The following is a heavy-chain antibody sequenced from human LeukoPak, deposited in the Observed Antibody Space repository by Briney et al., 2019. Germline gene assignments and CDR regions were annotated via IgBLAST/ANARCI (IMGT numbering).Heavy chain of an antibody. V-gene: IGHV4-59*11. Sequence: SETLSLTCTVTGASISSHYWCWIRQTPGTGLEWIGDIYDRGSTTYNPSLKSRVSISVDTSRNQFSLNLRSVTAADTAVYYRAKIEVGRFDPWGQGTLVTVSS. D-gene: IGHD1-26*01. J-gene: IGHJ5*02. CDR1: GASISSHY. CDR2: IYDRGST. CDR3: AKIEVGRFDP.